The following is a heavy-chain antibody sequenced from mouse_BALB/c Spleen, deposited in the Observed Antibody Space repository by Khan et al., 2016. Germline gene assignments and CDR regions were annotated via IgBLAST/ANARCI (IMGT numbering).Heavy chain of an antibody. V-gene: IGHV5-6-3*01. CDR2: INSTGGST. D-gene: IGHD2-14*01. CDR3: ARENYRYYFDY. Sequence: EVELVESGGGLVQPGGSLKLSCAASGFTFSTYGMSWVRPTPDKRLELVATINSTGGSTYYPDSVKGRFTISRDNAKNTLYLQMSSLKSEDTAMYYCARENYRYYFDYWGQGTTLTVSS. J-gene: IGHJ2*01. CDR1: GFTFSTYG.